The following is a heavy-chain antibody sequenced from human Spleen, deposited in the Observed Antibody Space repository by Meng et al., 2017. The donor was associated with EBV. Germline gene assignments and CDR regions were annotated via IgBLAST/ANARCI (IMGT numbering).Heavy chain of an antibody. J-gene: IGHJ5*02. V-gene: IGHV1-69*01. CDR3: ARAGIASAANWFDP. D-gene: IGHD6-13*01. CDR2: IIPIFGSA. Sequence: QSQLGRSVDEVKKFVSSVMVSCKASGGTFNSYSINWVRQAPGQGLEWMGGIIPIFGSATYAQNFQGRVTITADESTSTAYMELNSLRSEDTAVYYCARAGIASAANWFDPWGQGTLVTVSS. CDR1: GGTFNSYS.